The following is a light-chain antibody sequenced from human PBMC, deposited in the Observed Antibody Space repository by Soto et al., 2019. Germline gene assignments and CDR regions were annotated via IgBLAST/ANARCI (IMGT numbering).Light chain of an antibody. J-gene: IGLJ2*01. CDR1: SSDVGGYNY. V-gene: IGLV2-11*01. Sequence: QSALTQPRSVSGSPGQPVTISCTGTSSDVGGYNYVSWYQQHSGKAPKLMIYDVSKRPSGVPDRFSGSKSGNTASLTISGLQAEDEADYYCCSYAGSYTYVVFGGGTKLTVL. CDR2: DVS. CDR3: CSYAGSYTYVV.